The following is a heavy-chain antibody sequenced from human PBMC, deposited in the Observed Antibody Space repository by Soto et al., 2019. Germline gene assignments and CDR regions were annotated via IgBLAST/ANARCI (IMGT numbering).Heavy chain of an antibody. V-gene: IGHV5-51*01. Sequence: GESLKISCKGSGYSFTSYLIGWVRQMPVKGLEWMGIIYPGDSDTNYSPSFQGHVTISADKSISTAYLQWSSLKASDTAMYYCARHRGELRFLESLKNWFDPWGQATLVSGS. D-gene: IGHD3-3*01. CDR2: IYPGDSDT. CDR1: GYSFTSYL. J-gene: IGHJ5*02. CDR3: ARHRGELRFLESLKNWFDP.